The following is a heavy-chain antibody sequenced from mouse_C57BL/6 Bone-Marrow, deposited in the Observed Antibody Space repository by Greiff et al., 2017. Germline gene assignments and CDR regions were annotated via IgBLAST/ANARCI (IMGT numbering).Heavy chain of an antibody. D-gene: IGHD1-1*01. Sequence: EVQLQQSGPGLVKPSQSLSLTCSVTGYSITSGYYWNWIRQFPGNKLEWMGYISYDGSNNYNPSLKNRISITRDTSKNQFFLKLNSVTTEDTATYYCGRDRDGSSPLYAMDYWGQGTSVTVSS. J-gene: IGHJ4*01. CDR3: GRDRDGSSPLYAMDY. CDR1: GYSITSGYY. V-gene: IGHV3-6*01. CDR2: ISYDGSN.